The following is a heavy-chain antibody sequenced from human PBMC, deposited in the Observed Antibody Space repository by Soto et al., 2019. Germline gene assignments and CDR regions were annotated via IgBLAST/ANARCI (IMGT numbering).Heavy chain of an antibody. V-gene: IGHV1-3*01. J-gene: IGHJ4*02. CDR2: INAGNGTA. CDR1: GYSFTSYA. D-gene: IGHD3-22*01. CDR3: ARPPDPYYDSSAGDYFDS. Sequence: ASVNVSCKASGYSFTSYAMHWVRQAPGQRLEWMGGINAGNGTAKYSQKFQGRVTITTDESTSTAYMELSSLRSEDTAVYYCARPPDPYYDSSAGDYFDSWGQGTLVTVSS.